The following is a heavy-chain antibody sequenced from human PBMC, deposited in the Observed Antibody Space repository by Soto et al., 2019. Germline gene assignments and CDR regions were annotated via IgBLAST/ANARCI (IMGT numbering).Heavy chain of an antibody. D-gene: IGHD4-4*01. CDR2: IWYDGSNK. J-gene: IGHJ6*02. Sequence: QVQLVESGGGMVQPGRSLRLSCAASGFTFSSYGMHWVRQAPGKGLEWVAVIWYDGSNKYYADSVKGRFTISRDNSKNTLYLQMNSLRAEDTAVYYCARDQYSNYGDYYGMDVWGQGTTVTVSS. V-gene: IGHV3-33*01. CDR3: ARDQYSNYGDYYGMDV. CDR1: GFTFSSYG.